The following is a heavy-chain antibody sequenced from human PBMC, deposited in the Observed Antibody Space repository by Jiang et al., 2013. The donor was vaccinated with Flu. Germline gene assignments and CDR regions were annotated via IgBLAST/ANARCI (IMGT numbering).Heavy chain of an antibody. CDR2: IYYSGST. J-gene: IGHJ3*02. CDR1: GGSISSYY. V-gene: IGHV4-59*01. CDR3: ARVLGSGYYYASGAFDI. Sequence: ETLSLTCTVSGGSISSYYWSWIRQPPGKGLEWIGYIYYSGSTNYNPSLKSRVTISVDTSKNQFSLKLSSVTAADTAVYYCARVLGSGYYYASGAFDIWGQGTMVTVSS. D-gene: IGHD3-22*01.